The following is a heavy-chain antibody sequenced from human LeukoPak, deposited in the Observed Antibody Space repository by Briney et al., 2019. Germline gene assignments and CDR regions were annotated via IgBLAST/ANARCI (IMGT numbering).Heavy chain of an antibody. D-gene: IGHD1-26*01. Sequence: APVKVSSKASGYTFTIYDINWVRQAPGQGREWMGWMNPNSGNTGYAQKFQGRVTMTRNTSISTAYMELSSLRSEDTAVYYCARGVGAISFYWGQGALVTVSS. CDR1: GYTFTIYD. J-gene: IGHJ4*02. V-gene: IGHV1-8*01. CDR2: MNPNSGNT. CDR3: ARGVGAISFY.